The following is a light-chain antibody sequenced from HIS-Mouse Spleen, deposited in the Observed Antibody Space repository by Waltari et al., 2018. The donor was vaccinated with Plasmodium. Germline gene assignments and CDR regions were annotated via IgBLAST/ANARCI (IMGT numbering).Light chain of an antibody. J-gene: IGLJ3*02. CDR3: YSAADNNRV. CDR2: KDG. V-gene: IGLV3-27*01. Sequence: SYELTQPSSVSVSPGQTARITCSGDVLAKKYARWFQQKPGQAPALVIYKDGERPSGIPERFSGSSSGTTVTLTISGAQVEDEADYYCYSAADNNRVFGGGTKLTVL. CDR1: VLAKKY.